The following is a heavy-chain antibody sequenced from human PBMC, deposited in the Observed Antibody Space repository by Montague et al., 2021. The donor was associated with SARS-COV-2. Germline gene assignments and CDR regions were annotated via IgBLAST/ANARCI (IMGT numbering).Heavy chain of an antibody. CDR3: ASNYCTAGSCYFDY. D-gene: IGHD2-15*01. CDR1: GFSVSYNY. Sequence: SLRLSCAASGFSVSYNYMNWVRQAPGKGLEWVSVIYNAGTTDHADSVRGRFTISKDNSKNTVYLQMNSLRDEDTAVYYCASNYCTAGSCYFDYWGQGTLVTVSS. J-gene: IGHJ4*02. CDR2: IYNAGTT. V-gene: IGHV3-53*01.